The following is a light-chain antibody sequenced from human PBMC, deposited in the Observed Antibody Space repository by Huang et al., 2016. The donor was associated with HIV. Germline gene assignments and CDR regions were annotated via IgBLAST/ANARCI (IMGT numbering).Light chain of an antibody. J-gene: IGKJ2*03. CDR2: GAS. Sequence: EIVLTQSPDTLSLSPGERATFSCRASQSVTRNYLAWYQQRPGQAPKLLIYGASTRATGIPDRFSGSGSGTDFTLTISRLAPEDFAVYYCQQFGSSPPYSFGQGTKLEIK. CDR1: QSVTRNY. V-gene: IGKV3-20*01. CDR3: QQFGSSPPYS.